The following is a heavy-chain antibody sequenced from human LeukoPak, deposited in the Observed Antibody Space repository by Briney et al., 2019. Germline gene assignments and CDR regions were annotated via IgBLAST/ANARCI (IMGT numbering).Heavy chain of an antibody. V-gene: IGHV3-48*02. CDR1: GFTFNTYS. J-gene: IGHJ3*02. D-gene: IGHD4-17*01. Sequence: PGGSLRLSCAASGFTFNTYSMNWVRQAPGKGLEWVSYISSSSSAIYYADSVKGRFTISRDNAKNSLYLQTNSLRDEDTAVYYCARDGRDISDYGDSYPFDIWGQGSMVTVSS. CDR2: ISSSSSAI. CDR3: ARDGRDISDYGDSYPFDI.